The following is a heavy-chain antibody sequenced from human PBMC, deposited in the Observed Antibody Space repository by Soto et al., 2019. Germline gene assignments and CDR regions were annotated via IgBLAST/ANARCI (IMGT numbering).Heavy chain of an antibody. D-gene: IGHD3-22*01. CDR2: INRYGSST. V-gene: IGHV3-74*01. CDR3: ARGGDSSYYDSRGYPAAFDI. J-gene: IGHJ3*02. Sequence: EVQLVESGGGLVQPGGSQRLSCEGSGFTFSSYWMHWVCQAPGKGLVWVSRINRYGSSTSYADSVKGRFTISRDNAKNTVYLQMNSLRAEDTAVYYCARGGDSSYYDSRGYPAAFDIWGQGTMVTVSS. CDR1: GFTFSSYW.